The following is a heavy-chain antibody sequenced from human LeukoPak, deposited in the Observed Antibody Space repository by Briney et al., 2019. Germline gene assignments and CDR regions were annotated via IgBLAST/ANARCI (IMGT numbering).Heavy chain of an antibody. CDR2: IFYTGNT. D-gene: IGHD4-17*01. CDR1: GGSISSYY. V-gene: IGHV4-59*01. CDR3: ARSYSRTTVPTPSPFDY. J-gene: IGHJ4*02. Sequence: SETLSLTCTVSGGSISSYYWSWIRQPPGKGLEWIGYIFYTGNTNYNPSLKSRVTISVDTFKNQFSLRLSSVTAADTALYYCARSYSRTTVPTPSPFDYWGQGTLVTVSS.